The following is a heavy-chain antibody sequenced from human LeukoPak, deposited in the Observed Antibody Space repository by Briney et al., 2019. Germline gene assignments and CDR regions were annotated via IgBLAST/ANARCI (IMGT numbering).Heavy chain of an antibody. V-gene: IGHV1-69*05. Sequence: SVKVSCKGSGGTFSSYAISWVRQAPGQGLEWMGGIIPIFGTANYAQKFQGRVTITTDESTSTAYMELSSLRSDDTAVYYCARDNAKAGDYWGQGTLVTVSS. CDR2: IIPIFGTA. D-gene: IGHD6-13*01. CDR3: ARDNAKAGDY. J-gene: IGHJ4*02. CDR1: GGTFSSYA.